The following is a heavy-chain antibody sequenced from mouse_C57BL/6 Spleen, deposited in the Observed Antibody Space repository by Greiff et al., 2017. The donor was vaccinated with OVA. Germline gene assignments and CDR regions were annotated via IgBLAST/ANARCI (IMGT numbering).Heavy chain of an antibody. CDR1: GYTFTEYT. CDR3: ARHEDGSRRYWYFDV. J-gene: IGHJ1*03. V-gene: IGHV1-62-2*01. Sequence: VMLVESGAELVKPGASVKLSCKASGYTFTEYTIHWVKQRSGQGLEWIGWFYPGSGSIKYNEKFKDKATLTADKSSSTVYMELSRLTSEDSAVYFCARHEDGSRRYWYFDVWGTGTTVTVSS. D-gene: IGHD1-1*01. CDR2: FYPGSGSI.